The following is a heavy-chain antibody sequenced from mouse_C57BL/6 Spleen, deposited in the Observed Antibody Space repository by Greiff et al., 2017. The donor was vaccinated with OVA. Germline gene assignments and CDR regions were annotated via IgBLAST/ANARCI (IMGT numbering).Heavy chain of an antibody. J-gene: IGHJ4*01. Sequence: QVQLQQPGAELVRPGTSVKLSCKASGYTFTSYWMHWVKQRPGQGLEWIGVIDPSDSYTNYNQKFKGKATLTVDTSSSTAYMQLSSLTSEDSAVYYCARGYYGSLPYYAMDYWGQGTSVTVSS. V-gene: IGHV1-59*01. CDR3: ARGYYGSLPYYAMDY. D-gene: IGHD1-1*01. CDR1: GYTFTSYW. CDR2: IDPSDSYT.